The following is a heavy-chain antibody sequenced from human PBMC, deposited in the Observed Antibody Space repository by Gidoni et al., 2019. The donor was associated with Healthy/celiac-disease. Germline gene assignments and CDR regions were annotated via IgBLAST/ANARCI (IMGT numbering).Heavy chain of an antibody. V-gene: IGHV3-21*01. CDR3: ARRTAVSDAFDI. CDR2: ISSSSSYI. J-gene: IGHJ3*02. D-gene: IGHD4-17*01. CDR1: GFTFSSYS. Sequence: EVQLVESGGGLVKPGGSLRPSCQPSGFTFSSYSMNWVRQAPGKGLGWVSSISSSSSYIYYADSVKGRFTISRDNAKNSLYLQMNSLRAEDTAVYYCARRTAVSDAFDIWGQGTMVTVSS.